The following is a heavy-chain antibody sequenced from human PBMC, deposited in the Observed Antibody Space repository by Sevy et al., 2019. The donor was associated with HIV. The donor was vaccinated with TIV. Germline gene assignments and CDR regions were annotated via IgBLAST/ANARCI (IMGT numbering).Heavy chain of an antibody. CDR2: ISYDGSNK. J-gene: IGHJ1*01. CDR3: ARVDLTTYDSSGYLRGGSFQH. CDR1: GFTFSSYA. D-gene: IGHD3-22*01. Sequence: GGSLRLSCAASGFTFSSYAMHWVRQAPGKGLEWVAVISYDGSNKYYADSVKGRFTISRGNSKNTLYLQMNSLRAEDTAVYYCARVDLTTYDSSGYLRGGSFQHWGQGTLVTVSS. V-gene: IGHV3-30-3*01.